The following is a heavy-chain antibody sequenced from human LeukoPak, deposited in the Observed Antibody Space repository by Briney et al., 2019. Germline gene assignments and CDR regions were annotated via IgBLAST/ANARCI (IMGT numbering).Heavy chain of an antibody. Sequence: PSETLSLTCTVSGGSISSCYWSWIRQPPGKGLEWIGYIYYSGSTNYNPSLKSRVTISIDTSENQFSLKLNSVTAADTAVYYCVRGRRTASDGLIDSWGQGTLVTVSS. D-gene: IGHD6-13*01. CDR3: VRGRRTASDGLIDS. V-gene: IGHV4-59*12. CDR2: IYYSGST. CDR1: GGSISSCY. J-gene: IGHJ4*02.